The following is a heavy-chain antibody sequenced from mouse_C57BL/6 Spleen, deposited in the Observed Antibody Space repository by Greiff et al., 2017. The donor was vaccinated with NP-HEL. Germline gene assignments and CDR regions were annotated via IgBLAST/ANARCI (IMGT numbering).Heavy chain of an antibody. CDR2: INPSNGRT. CDR1: GYTLTSYW. J-gene: IGHJ2*01. CDR3: ARLRMNCDY. Sequence: QVQLQQPGAELVNPGASVNLSCKASGYTLTSYWMHWVKQRPGQGLEWIGEINPSNGRTNYNEKFKSKATLTVDKSSSTAYMQLSSPTSEDSAVYYCARLRMNCDYWGQGTTLTVAS. D-gene: IGHD1-1*01. V-gene: IGHV1S81*02.